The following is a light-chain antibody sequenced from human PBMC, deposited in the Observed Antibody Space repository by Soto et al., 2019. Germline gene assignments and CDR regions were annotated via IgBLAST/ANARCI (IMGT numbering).Light chain of an antibody. J-gene: IGKJ1*01. CDR3: QQYNSYWT. CDR2: DAS. Sequence: DMQMTQSPSTLSASVGDRVTISCRASQSISSWLAWYQQKPGKAPKLLIYDASRLQSGVPSRFSGSGSGTEFTLTISSLQPDDFATYYCQQYNSYWTFGQGTKVDIK. CDR1: QSISSW. V-gene: IGKV1-5*01.